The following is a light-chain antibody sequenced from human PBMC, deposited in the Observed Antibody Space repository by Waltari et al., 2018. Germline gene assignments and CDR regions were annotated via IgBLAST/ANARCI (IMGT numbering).Light chain of an antibody. CDR1: SSNIGAGYD. CDR3: QSYDSSLRGSAV. CDR2: VNN. V-gene: IGLV1-40*01. Sequence: QSVLTQPPSVSGAPGQRVTISCAGSSSNIGAGYDVHWYQQLPGTAPTLLIYVNNNRPSGVPDRVAGSKSGTSASLAITGLQAADEADYYCQSYDSSLRGSAVFGGGTKLTVL. J-gene: IGLJ2*01.